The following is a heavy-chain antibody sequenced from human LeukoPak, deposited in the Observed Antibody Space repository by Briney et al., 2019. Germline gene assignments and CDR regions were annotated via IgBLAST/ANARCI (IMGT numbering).Heavy chain of an antibody. CDR2: IYSGGST. CDR3: ARGSGSSPFDR. CDR1: GFTVSSNY. D-gene: IGHD1-26*01. J-gene: IGHJ4*02. Sequence: GGSLRLSCAAAGFTVSSNYMSWVRQAPEKGLECVSVIYSGGSTSYADSVKGRFTISRDNSENTVYLQMNSLGAEDTAVYYCARGSGSSPFDRWGQGTLVTVSS. V-gene: IGHV3-53*01.